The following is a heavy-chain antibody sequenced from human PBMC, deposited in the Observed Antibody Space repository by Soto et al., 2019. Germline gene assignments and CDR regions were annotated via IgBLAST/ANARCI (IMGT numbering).Heavy chain of an antibody. J-gene: IGHJ4*02. Sequence: GGSLRLSCAASGFTFSSYAMSWVRQAPGKGLEWVSAISGSGGSTYYADSVKGRFTISRDNSKNTLYLQMNSLRAEDTAVYYCAKDKGWHYDILTGPSDYWGQGTLVTVSS. V-gene: IGHV3-23*01. CDR2: ISGSGGST. CDR1: GFTFSSYA. D-gene: IGHD3-9*01. CDR3: AKDKGWHYDILTGPSDY.